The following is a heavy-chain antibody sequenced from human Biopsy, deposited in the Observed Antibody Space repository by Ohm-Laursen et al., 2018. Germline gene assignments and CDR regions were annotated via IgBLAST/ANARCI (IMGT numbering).Heavy chain of an antibody. D-gene: IGHD3-3*01. CDR1: GGSIISYY. V-gene: IGHV4-59*01. Sequence: GTLSFTCSVSGGSIISYYWTWIRQPPGKGLEWIGHVYNGGFTNYNPSLKSRVTISKDTSKNQFSLQVNSVTDADTAVYYCARTPRDSFWSGSYKRGLWFDPWGQGTLVNVSS. CDR3: ARTPRDSFWSGSYKRGLWFDP. J-gene: IGHJ5*02. CDR2: VYNGGFT.